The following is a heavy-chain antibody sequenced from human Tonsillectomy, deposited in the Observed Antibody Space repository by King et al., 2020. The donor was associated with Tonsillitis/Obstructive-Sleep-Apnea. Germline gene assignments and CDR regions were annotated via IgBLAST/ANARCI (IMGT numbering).Heavy chain of an antibody. CDR1: GFTFSYYS. J-gene: IGHJ4*02. CDR3: ARDERGGYGLYYDGGGFDY. D-gene: IGHD3-22*01. Sequence: QLVQSGGGLVKPGGSLRLSCAASGFTFSYYSMNWVRQAPGKGLEWVSSISSSSSYIYYADSVKGRFTISRDNAKNSLYLQMNSLRAEDTAVYYCARDERGGYGLYYDGGGFDYWGQETLVPVPP. V-gene: IGHV3-21*01. CDR2: ISSSSSYI.